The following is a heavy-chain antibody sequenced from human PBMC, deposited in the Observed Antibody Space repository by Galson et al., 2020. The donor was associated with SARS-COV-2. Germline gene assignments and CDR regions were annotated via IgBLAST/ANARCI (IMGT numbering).Heavy chain of an antibody. CDR1: GGSISSGGYY. V-gene: IGHV4-31*03. Sequence: SETLSLTCTVSGGSISSGGYYWSWIRQPPGKGLEWIGYIYYSGSTYYNPSLKSRVTISVDTSKNQFSLKLSSVSAADTAVYYCARAFEAYGMDVWCQGTTVTVSS. CDR2: IYYSGST. CDR3: ARAFEAYGMDV. J-gene: IGHJ6*02.